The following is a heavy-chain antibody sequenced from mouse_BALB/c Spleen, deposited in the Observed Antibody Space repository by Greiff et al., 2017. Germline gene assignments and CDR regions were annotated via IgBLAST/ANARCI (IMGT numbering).Heavy chain of an antibody. CDR3: ARETGTAWFAY. D-gene: IGHD4-1*01. CDR2: IWAGGST. V-gene: IGHV2-9*02. Sequence: VMLVESGPCLVAPSQSLSITCTVSGFSLTSYGVHWVRQPPGKGLEWLGVIWAGGSTNYNSALMSRLSISKDNSKSQVFLKMNSLQTDDTAMYYCARETGTAWFAYWGQGTLVTVSA. J-gene: IGHJ3*01. CDR1: GFSLTSYG.